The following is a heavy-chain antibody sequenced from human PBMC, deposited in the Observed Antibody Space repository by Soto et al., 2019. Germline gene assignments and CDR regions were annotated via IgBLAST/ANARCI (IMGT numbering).Heavy chain of an antibody. CDR1: GGTFNTHT. CDR3: ATSYGSGSTHFDS. D-gene: IGHD3-10*01. V-gene: IGHV1-69*02. Sequence: QVQLVQSGAEVKKPGSSVKVSCTASGGTFNTHTFSWLRQAPGHGPEWMGRIIPMLGMSNFALKFQGRVTINADKSTSTVYMVLTSLKSEDTGVYYCATSYGSGSTHFDSWGQGTLVLVSS. CDR2: IIPMLGMS. J-gene: IGHJ4*02.